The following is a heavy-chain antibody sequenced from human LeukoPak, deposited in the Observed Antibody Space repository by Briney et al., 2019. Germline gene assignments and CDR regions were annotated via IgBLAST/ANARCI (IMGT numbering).Heavy chain of an antibody. CDR2: INPSGGTT. V-gene: IGHV1-46*01. J-gene: IGHJ4*02. D-gene: IGHD6-13*01. Sequence: ASVKVSCKASGYTFTRSEMHWVRQAPGQGLEWMGIINPSGGTTIYAQKFRDRVTMTRDTSTSTVYMELSSLRSEDSAVYYCALVGPAAGLYYFDDWGQGTLVTVSS. CDR3: ALVGPAAGLYYFDD. CDR1: GYTFTRSE.